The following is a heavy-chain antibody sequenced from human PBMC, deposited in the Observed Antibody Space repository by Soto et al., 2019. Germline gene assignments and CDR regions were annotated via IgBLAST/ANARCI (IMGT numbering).Heavy chain of an antibody. Sequence: ASVKVSCKASGYTFTGYFMHWVRQAPGQGLEWLGWINPYSGGADYAQSFPGRVTMTRDTSLSTACLQLSRLRFDDTAVYYCARVIRGAYYNSPLDTWGQGTVVTVSS. CDR2: INPYSGGA. D-gene: IGHD3-10*01. V-gene: IGHV1-2*02. CDR1: GYTFTGYF. J-gene: IGHJ5*02. CDR3: ARVIRGAYYNSPLDT.